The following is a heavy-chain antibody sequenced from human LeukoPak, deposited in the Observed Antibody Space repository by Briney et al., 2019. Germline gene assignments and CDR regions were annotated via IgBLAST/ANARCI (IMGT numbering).Heavy chain of an antibody. CDR1: GGSISSYY. D-gene: IGHD5-18*01. CDR3: ARGRGYSYGPIDY. V-gene: IGHV4-59*01. J-gene: IGHJ4*02. Sequence: SETLSLTCTVSGGSISSYYWSWIRQPPGKGLEWIGYIYYSGSTNYNPSLKSRVTISVDTSKNQFSLKLSSVTAADTAVYYCARGRGYSYGPIDYWGQGTLVTVSS. CDR2: IYYSGST.